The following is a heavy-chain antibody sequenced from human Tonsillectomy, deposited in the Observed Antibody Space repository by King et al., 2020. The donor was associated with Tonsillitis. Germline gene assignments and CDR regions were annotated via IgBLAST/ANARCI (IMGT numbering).Heavy chain of an antibody. D-gene: IGHD2-2*01. CDR3: ARHLGYCSSTSCYRYWFDP. V-gene: IGHV4-30-2*01. J-gene: IGHJ5*02. CDR1: GGSISSGGYS. CDR2: IYHSGST. Sequence: QLQESGSGLVKPSQTLSLTCAVSGGSISSGGYSWSWIRQPPGKGLEWIGYIYHSGSTYYNPSLKSRVTISVDRSKNQFSLKLSSVTAADTAVYYCARHLGYCSSTSCYRYWFDPWGQGTLVTVSS.